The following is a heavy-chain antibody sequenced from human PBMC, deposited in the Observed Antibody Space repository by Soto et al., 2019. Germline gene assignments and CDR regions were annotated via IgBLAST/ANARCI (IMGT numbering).Heavy chain of an antibody. CDR3: ARVGKNYGAYDY. J-gene: IGHJ4*02. CDR1: GFPFSNYS. V-gene: IGHV3-64*01. CDR2: IGGNGGTT. D-gene: IGHD4-17*01. Sequence: GGSLRLSCSASGFPFSNYSMHWVRQAPGKGLEYVSVIGGNGGTTYYANSVKGRFTISRDNSKNTLYLQMGSLRADDMAVYYCARVGKNYGAYDYWGQGTLVTVSS.